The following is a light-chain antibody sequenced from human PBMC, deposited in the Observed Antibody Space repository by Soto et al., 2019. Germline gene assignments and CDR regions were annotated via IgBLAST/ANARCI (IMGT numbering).Light chain of an antibody. CDR1: QSVSNN. Sequence: EIVMTQSPVTLSVSPGERVTLSCRASQSVSNNLAWYQQRSGQAPRLLIYGASTRVTGIPARFSGSESGTEFTLTISSLQSEDFAIYYCQQYNNWPPVTFGQGTRLEIK. J-gene: IGKJ5*01. CDR2: GAS. CDR3: QQYNNWPPVT. V-gene: IGKV3-15*01.